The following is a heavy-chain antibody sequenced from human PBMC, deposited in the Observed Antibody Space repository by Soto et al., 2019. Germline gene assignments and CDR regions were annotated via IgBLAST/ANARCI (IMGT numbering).Heavy chain of an antibody. CDR1: GGSLSGYY. J-gene: IGHJ4*02. Sequence: QVQLQQWGAGLLKPSETLSLNCAVNGGSLSGYYWSWIRQPPGKGLEWIGEIKDGGRTNYSPSLKSRATASPDTSTNQFPLRLYSVTAADTGVYYCARGQEGVVATHWDQGTLVTVSS. V-gene: IGHV4-34*01. CDR3: ARGQEGVVATH. CDR2: IKDGGRT. D-gene: IGHD5-12*01.